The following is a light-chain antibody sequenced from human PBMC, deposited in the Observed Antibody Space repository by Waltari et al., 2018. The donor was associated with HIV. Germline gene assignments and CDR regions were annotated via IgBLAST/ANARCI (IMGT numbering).Light chain of an antibody. CDR3: QQYSDWPPFT. Sequence: ETVMTQSPATLSVSPGERVTLSCKASQSVSSDLAWYQQKPGQAPRFSGSGSGTEFTLTISSLQSEDFAVYYCQQYSDWPPFTFGGGTKVEIK. CDR1: QSVSSD. V-gene: IGKV3-15*01. J-gene: IGKJ4*01.